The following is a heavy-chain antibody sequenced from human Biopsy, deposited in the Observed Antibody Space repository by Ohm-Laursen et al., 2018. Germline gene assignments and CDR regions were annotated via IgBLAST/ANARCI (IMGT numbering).Heavy chain of an antibody. CDR2: VNPKKGDT. J-gene: IGHJ5*02. D-gene: IGHD2-21*02. CDR3: SREQHYYSA. V-gene: IGHV1-2*06. CDR1: GYTFTDDQ. Sequence: ASVKVSCKATGYTFTDDQIHWVREAPGQGLEWMGLVNPKKGDTRYAQKFQGRVTMTSDVSVATAYMELTGLTSDDTAVYFCSREQHYYSAWGQGTLVTVSS.